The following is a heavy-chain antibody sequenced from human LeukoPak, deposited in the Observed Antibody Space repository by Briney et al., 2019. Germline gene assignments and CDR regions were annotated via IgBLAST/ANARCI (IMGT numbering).Heavy chain of an antibody. CDR3: AKDIRAIIASGGFYFDN. Sequence: GGSLRLSCAASGFTFSSYAMSWVRQAPGEGLEWVSGISGSGDRTYYADSAKGRFTISRDNSKNTVHLQMDSLRAEDTAVYYCAKDIRAIIASGGFYFDNWGQGTLVTASS. J-gene: IGHJ4*02. D-gene: IGHD3-16*01. CDR2: ISGSGDRT. CDR1: GFTFSSYA. V-gene: IGHV3-23*01.